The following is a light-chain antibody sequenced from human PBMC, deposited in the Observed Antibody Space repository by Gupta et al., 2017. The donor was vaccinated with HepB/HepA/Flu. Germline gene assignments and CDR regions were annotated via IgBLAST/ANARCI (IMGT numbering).Light chain of an antibody. CDR1: NSNIGSNT. CDR2: SHN. J-gene: IGLJ2*01. Sequence: QSVLTQPPSASGTPGQRVTFSCSGSNSNIGSNTVNWYQQFPGTAPKLLIYSHNQRPSGVPDRFSGSKSGTSASLAISRLRSEDEADYYCAAWDDSLNGVVFGGGTKLTVL. CDR3: AAWDDSLNGVV. V-gene: IGLV1-44*01.